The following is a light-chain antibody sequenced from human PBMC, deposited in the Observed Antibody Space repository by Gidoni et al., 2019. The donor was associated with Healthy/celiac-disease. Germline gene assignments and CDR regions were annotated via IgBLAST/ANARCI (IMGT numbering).Light chain of an antibody. J-gene: IGKJ5*01. Sequence: DIQLTQSPSFLSASVGDRVTITCRASQDISSYLAWYQRKPGKATKLLIYAASTLQSGVPSRFSGSGSGTEFTLTISSLQPEDFATYYCQQLNSYPRTFGQGTRLEIK. V-gene: IGKV1-9*01. CDR1: QDISSY. CDR2: AAS. CDR3: QQLNSYPRT.